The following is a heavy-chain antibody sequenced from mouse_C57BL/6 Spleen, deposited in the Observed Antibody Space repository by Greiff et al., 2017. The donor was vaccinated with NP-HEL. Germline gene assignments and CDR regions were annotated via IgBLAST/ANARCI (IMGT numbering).Heavy chain of an antibody. CDR2: IHPSDSDT. CDR3: AHYGSEWYFEV. D-gene: IGHD1-1*01. CDR1: GYTFTSYW. J-gene: IGHJ1*03. V-gene: IGHV1-74*01. Sequence: VQLQQPGAELVKPGASVKVSCKASGYTFTSYWMHWVKQRPGQGLEWIGRIHPSDSDTNYNQKFKGKATLTVDKSSSTASMLLSSLTSEDSAVSYCAHYGSEWYFEVWGTGTPVTASS.